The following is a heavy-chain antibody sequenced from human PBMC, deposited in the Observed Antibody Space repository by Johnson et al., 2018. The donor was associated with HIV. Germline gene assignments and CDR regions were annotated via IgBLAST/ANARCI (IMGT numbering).Heavy chain of an antibody. J-gene: IGHJ3*01. V-gene: IGHV3-7*01. CDR1: GFTFSSYW. CDR2: IKQDGTEK. CDR3: ARDGPWLQSQRDAFDV. Sequence: EVHLVESGGGLVQPGGSLRLSCAASGFTFSSYWMSWVRQAPGKGLEWVANIKQDGTEKYYVGSVKGRFTISRDNAKNSLYLQMNSLRAEDTAVYYCARDGPWLQSQRDAFDVWGRGTMVTVSS. D-gene: IGHD5-24*01.